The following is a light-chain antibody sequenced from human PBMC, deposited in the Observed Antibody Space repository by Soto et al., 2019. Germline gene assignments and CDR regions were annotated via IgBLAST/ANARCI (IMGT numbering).Light chain of an antibody. V-gene: IGLV1-44*01. J-gene: IGLJ1*01. CDR3: AAWDDSLNVLYV. CDR2: SNK. CDR1: RPHIGSNT. Sequence: GVNPPPPSSPNPRQRVTSSCSWKRPHIGSNTVNWYQQLPGTAPKLLIYSNKQRPSGVPDRFSGSKSGTSASLAISGLQSEDEADYYCAAWDDSLNVLYVFGTGTKVTVL.